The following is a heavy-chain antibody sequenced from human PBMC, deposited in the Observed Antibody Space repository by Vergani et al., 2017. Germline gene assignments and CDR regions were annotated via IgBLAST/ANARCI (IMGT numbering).Heavy chain of an antibody. Sequence: QVQLVQSGAEVKKPGASVKVSCKASGYTFTSYGISWVRQAPGQGLEWMGWISAYNGNTNYAQKLQGRVTMTTDTSTSTAYMELRSLRSDDTAVYYCARYXTSWEWLAKQTVLYGMDVWGQGTTVTVSS. D-gene: IGHD6-19*01. J-gene: IGHJ6*02. CDR3: ARYXTSWEWLAKQTVLYGMDV. V-gene: IGHV1-18*01. CDR2: ISAYNGNT. CDR1: GYTFTSYG.